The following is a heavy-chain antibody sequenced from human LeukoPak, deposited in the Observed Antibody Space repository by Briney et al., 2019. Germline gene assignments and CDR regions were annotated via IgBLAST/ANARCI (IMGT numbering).Heavy chain of an antibody. D-gene: IGHD6-13*01. CDR2: ISSNGGST. Sequence: GGSLRLSCAASGFTFSSYAMHWVRQAPGKGLEYVSAISSNGGSTYYANSVKGRFTISRDNSKNTLYLQMGSLRAEDMAVYYCARGQGGSALIAAAGTTFFLFDYWGQGTLVTVSS. V-gene: IGHV3-64*01. CDR3: ARGQGGSALIAAAGTTFFLFDY. CDR1: GFTFSSYA. J-gene: IGHJ4*02.